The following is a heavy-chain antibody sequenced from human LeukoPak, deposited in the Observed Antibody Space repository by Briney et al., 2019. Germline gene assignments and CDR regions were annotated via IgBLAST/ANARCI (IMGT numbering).Heavy chain of an antibody. V-gene: IGHV3-74*01. CDR1: GFTFSSYW. CDR2: ISGDGSTT. Sequence: GGSLRLSCAASGFTFSSYWMHWVRQAPGKGLVWVSRISGDGSTTRYADSVKGRFTISRDNAKNTLFLQMSSLRAEDTAVYYCARDNNWNYPDYWGQVTLVTVSS. J-gene: IGHJ4*02. D-gene: IGHD1-7*01. CDR3: ARDNNWNYPDY.